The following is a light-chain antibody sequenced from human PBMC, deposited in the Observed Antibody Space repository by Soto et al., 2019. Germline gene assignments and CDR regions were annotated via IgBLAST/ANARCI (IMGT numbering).Light chain of an antibody. CDR3: SSYTSRRTLGV. Sequence: QSALTQPASVSGSPGQSITISCTGTNSDIGGYNYVSWYQQHPGKAPKLMIYDVSNRPSGVSYRFSGSKSGNTASLTISGLQAEDEADYYCSSYTSRRTLGVFGGGTK. CDR1: NSDIGGYNY. J-gene: IGLJ2*01. V-gene: IGLV2-14*03. CDR2: DVS.